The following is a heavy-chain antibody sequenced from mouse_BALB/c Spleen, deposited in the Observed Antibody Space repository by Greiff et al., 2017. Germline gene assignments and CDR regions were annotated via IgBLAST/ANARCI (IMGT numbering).Heavy chain of an antibody. J-gene: IGHJ2*01. D-gene: IGHD1-1*01. Sequence: QVQLQQSGAELVKPGASVKLSCKASGYTFTSYYMYWVKQRPGQGLEWIGEINPSNGGTNFNEKFKSKATLTVDKSSSTAYMQLSSLTSEDSAVYYCARSVRSYYFDYWGQGTTLTVSS. CDR3: ARSVRSYYFDY. CDR2: INPSNGGT. CDR1: GYTFTSYY. V-gene: IGHV1S81*02.